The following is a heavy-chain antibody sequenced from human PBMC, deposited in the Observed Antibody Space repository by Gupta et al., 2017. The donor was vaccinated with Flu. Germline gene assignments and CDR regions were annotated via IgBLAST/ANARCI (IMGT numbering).Heavy chain of an antibody. CDR1: GGSVIDHY. CDR2: INHRGGT. CDR3: ARSYCMSGSCSPGAFDI. V-gene: IGHV4-34*02. D-gene: IGHD2-15*01. Sequence: QVQLQQGGAELLEPSETRSLTCTVLGGSVIDHYCSCIRQPPGKGLEWIGEINHRGGTNYHPSLKSRVSLSVETSKNQISLKLTSVTAADTAVYYCARSYCMSGSCSPGAFDIWGQGTLVPVSS. J-gene: IGHJ3*02.